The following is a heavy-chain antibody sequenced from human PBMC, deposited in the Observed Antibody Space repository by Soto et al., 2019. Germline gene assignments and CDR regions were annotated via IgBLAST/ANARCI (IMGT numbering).Heavy chain of an antibody. CDR2: INPNSGGT. D-gene: IGHD1-26*01. CDR1: GYTFTGCY. J-gene: IGHJ6*02. V-gene: IGHV1-2*04. Sequence: ASVKVACSASGYTFTGCYMHWVRQAPGQGLEWMGWINPNSGGTNYAQKFQGWVTMTRDTSISTAYMELSRLRSDDTAVYYCAREGGGSYWAYYYYGMDVWGQGTTVTVSS. CDR3: AREGGGSYWAYYYYGMDV.